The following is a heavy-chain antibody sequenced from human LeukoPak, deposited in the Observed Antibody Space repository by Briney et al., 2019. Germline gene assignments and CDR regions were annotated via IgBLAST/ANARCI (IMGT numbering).Heavy chain of an antibody. J-gene: IGHJ5*02. CDR2: IYTSGST. D-gene: IGHD3-22*01. CDR1: GVSISSYY. Sequence: SETLSLTCAVSGVSISSYYWSWIRQPAGKGLEWIGRIYTSGSTNYNPSLKSRVTMSVDTSKNQFSLKLSSVTAADTAVYYCARGTSPYYDSSGYYRLDPWGQGTLVTVSS. CDR3: ARGTSPYYDSSGYYRLDP. V-gene: IGHV4-4*07.